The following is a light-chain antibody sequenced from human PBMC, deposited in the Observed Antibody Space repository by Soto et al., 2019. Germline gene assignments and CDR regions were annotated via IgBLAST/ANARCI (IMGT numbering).Light chain of an antibody. CDR1: QSVSSN. V-gene: IGKV3-15*01. Sequence: EIVMTQSPATLSVSPGERATLSCRASQSVSSNLAWYQQKPGQAPRLLIYGASTRATGIPARFSGSGSGTEFTLTISTLQSEDFAVYYCQQPNNSPRSSGQGTNV. CDR3: QQPNNSPRS. J-gene: IGKJ1*01. CDR2: GAS.